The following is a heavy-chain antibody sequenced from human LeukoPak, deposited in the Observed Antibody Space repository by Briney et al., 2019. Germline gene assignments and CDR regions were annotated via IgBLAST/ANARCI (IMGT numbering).Heavy chain of an antibody. Sequence: GASVKVSCEASGGTFSSYVISWVRQAPGQGLEWMGGIIPIFGTANYAQKFQGRVTITADESTSTAYMELSSLRSEDTAVYYCARGKVVPATMGIFDPWGQGTLVSVSS. CDR3: ARGKVVPATMGIFDP. V-gene: IGHV1-69*13. D-gene: IGHD2-2*01. J-gene: IGHJ5*02. CDR1: GGTFSSYV. CDR2: IIPIFGTA.